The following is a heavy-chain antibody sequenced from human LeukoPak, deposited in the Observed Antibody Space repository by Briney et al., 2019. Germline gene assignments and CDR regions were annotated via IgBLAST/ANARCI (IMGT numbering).Heavy chain of an antibody. CDR1: GFTFNYAW. CDR2: VKSKSDGGTV. Sequence: GGSLRLSCAASGFTFNYAWMSWVRQVPGKGLEWVGRVKSKSDGGTVDYAAPVKGRFTISRDDSRNTLSLQMNSLKTADTAVYFCTSIALGGICDHWGQGALVTVSS. J-gene: IGHJ4*02. CDR3: TSIALGGICDH. D-gene: IGHD3-16*01. V-gene: IGHV3-15*01.